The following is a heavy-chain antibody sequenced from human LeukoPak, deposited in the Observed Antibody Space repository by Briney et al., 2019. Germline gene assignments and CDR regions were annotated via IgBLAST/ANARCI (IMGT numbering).Heavy chain of an antibody. CDR1: GGSISSYY. V-gene: IGHV4-4*09. J-gene: IGHJ2*01. Sequence: SETLSLTCTVSGGSISSYYWSWIRQPPGKGLEWIGYIYPSGSTNYNPSLKSRVTISVDTSKNQFSLKLSSVIAADTAVYYCARHFKSYWYFHLWRRGTLVTVSS. D-gene: IGHD3-3*02. CDR3: ARHFKSYWYFHL. CDR2: IYPSGST.